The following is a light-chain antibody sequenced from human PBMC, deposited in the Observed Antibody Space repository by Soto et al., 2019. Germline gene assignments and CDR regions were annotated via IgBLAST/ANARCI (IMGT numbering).Light chain of an antibody. J-gene: IGKJ4*01. Sequence: DIQMTQSPSALSASVGDTVTITCRASQSIRSWLAWYQQKPGKAPKLLIYDASSLETGVPSRFSGSGSGTDFTLTISSLQPEDFATYYCQQSYSTPLTFGGGTKVDIK. V-gene: IGKV1-39*01. CDR1: QSIRSW. CDR3: QQSYSTPLT. CDR2: DAS.